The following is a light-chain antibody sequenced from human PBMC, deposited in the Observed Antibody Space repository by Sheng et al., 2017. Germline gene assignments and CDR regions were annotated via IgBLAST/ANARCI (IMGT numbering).Light chain of an antibody. V-gene: IGKV1-5*03. CDR3: QHYNSYPWT. J-gene: IGKJ1*01. Sequence: DIQMTQSPSTLSASVGERVTITCRASQNIDDWLAWYQQKAGKAPKLLIYKASKLESGVPSRFSGSGSGTEFTLTINNLQPDDFVSYFCQHYNSYPWTFGQGTKVEIK. CDR2: KAS. CDR1: QNIDDW.